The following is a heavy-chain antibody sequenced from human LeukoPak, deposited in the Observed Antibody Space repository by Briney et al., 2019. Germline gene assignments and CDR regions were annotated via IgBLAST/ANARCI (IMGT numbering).Heavy chain of an antibody. CDR3: AKVLEYCSGGSCPTDY. V-gene: IGHV3-23*01. Sequence: GGSLRLSCAASGFTFSSYAMSWVRQAPGKGLEWVSAISGSGGSTYYADSVKGRFTISRDNSKNTLYLQMNSLRAEDTAVYYCAKVLEYCSGGSCPTDYWGQGTLVTVSS. CDR1: GFTFSSYA. D-gene: IGHD2-15*01. J-gene: IGHJ4*02. CDR2: ISGSGGST.